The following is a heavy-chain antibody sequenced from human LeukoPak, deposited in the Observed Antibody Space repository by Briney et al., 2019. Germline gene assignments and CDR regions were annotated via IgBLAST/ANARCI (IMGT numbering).Heavy chain of an antibody. CDR2: INPNSGGT. CDR3: ARDRVGAFDI. CDR1: GYTFTSYG. Sequence: ASVKVSCKASGYTFTSYGISWVRQAPGQGLEWMGWINPNSGGTNYAQKFQGRVTMTRDTSISTAYMELSRLRSDDTAVYYCARDRVGAFDIWGQGTMVTVSS. J-gene: IGHJ3*02. V-gene: IGHV1-2*02.